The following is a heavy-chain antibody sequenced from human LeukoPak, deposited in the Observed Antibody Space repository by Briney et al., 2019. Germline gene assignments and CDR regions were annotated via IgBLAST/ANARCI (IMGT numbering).Heavy chain of an antibody. Sequence: GGSLRLSCAASGFTFSSYGMHWVRQAPGKGLEGVAFVHFDGTTKYSGDSVKGRLTVSRDNSKDILYLQMDSLRPEDTAVYYCAKDQCTRTRCDGYPGHWGQGTLVAVSS. D-gene: IGHD2-2*03. J-gene: IGHJ4*02. CDR1: GFTFSSYG. CDR2: VHFDGTTK. CDR3: AKDQCTRTRCDGYPGH. V-gene: IGHV3-30*02.